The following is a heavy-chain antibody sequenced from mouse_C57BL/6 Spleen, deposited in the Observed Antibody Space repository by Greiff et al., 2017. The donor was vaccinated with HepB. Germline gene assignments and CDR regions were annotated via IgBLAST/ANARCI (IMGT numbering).Heavy chain of an antibody. CDR1: GYTFTDYE. CDR3: TRRTDYYGSSPFAY. Sequence: SGAELVRPGASVTLSCKASGYTFTDYEMHWVKQTPVHGLEWIGAIDPETGGTAYNQKFKGKAILTADKSSSTAYMELRSLTSEDSAVYYCTRRTDYYGSSPFAYWGQGTLVTVSA. CDR2: IDPETGGT. J-gene: IGHJ3*01. D-gene: IGHD1-1*01. V-gene: IGHV1-15*01.